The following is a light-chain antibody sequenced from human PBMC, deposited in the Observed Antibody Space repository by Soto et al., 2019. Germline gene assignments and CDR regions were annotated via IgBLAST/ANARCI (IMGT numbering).Light chain of an antibody. CDR3: QQRNNWPLT. CDR1: QSVSSN. J-gene: IGKJ4*01. Sequence: EILLTQSPATLSLSPGERATLSCRASQSVSSNLAWYRQKPGQAPRLLIYDASNRAPGIPARYSGSGSGTDFTLTISSLEPEDFAIYYSQQRNNWPLTFGGGNKVDIK. V-gene: IGKV3-11*01. CDR2: DAS.